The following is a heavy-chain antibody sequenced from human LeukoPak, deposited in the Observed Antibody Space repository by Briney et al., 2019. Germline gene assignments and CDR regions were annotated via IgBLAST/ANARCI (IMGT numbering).Heavy chain of an antibody. J-gene: IGHJ1*01. CDR1: GFTFSSYA. CDR2: ISTNGGST. V-gene: IGHV3-64D*06. CDR3: VKDPPYSSSWYFQY. D-gene: IGHD6-13*01. Sequence: GGSLRLSCPASGFTFSSYAMHWVRQAPGKGLEYVSAISTNGGSTYYADSVKGRFTISRDNSKNTLYLQMSSLRAEDTAVYYCVKDPPYSSSWYFQYWGQGTLVTVSS.